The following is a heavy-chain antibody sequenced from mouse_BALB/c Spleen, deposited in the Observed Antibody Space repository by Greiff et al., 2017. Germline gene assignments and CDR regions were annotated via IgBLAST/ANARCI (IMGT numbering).Heavy chain of an antibody. CDR3: ARSRIYYGNYYAMDY. J-gene: IGHJ4*01. V-gene: IGHV5-17*02. CDR2: ISSGSSTI. Sequence: EVQGVESGGGLVQPGGSRKLSCAASGFTFSSFGMHWVRQAPEKGLEWVAYISSGSSTIYYADTVKGRFTISRDNPKNTLFLQMTSLRSEDTAMYYCARSRIYYGNYYAMDYWGQGTSVTVSS. D-gene: IGHD2-1*01. CDR1: GFTFSSFG.